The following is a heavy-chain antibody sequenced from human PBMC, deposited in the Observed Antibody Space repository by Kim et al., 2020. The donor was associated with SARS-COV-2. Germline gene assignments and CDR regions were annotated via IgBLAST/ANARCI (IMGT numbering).Heavy chain of an antibody. CDR3: AREYCSGGSCYPFDY. D-gene: IGHD2-15*01. V-gene: IGHV3-21*01. CDR1: GFTFSFYS. CDR2: ISSSSTYI. J-gene: IGHJ4*02. Sequence: LSLTCAASGFTFSFYSMNWVRQAPGKGLEWVSSISSSSTYIYYADSVKGRFTISRDNAKNSLYLQMNSLRAEDTAVYYCAREYCSGGSCYPFDYWGQ.